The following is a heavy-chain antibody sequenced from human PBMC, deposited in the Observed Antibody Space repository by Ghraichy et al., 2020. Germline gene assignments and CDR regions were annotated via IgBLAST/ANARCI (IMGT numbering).Heavy chain of an antibody. Sequence: ASVKVSCKASGYTFTGYYMHWVRQAPGQGLEWMGRINPNSGGTNYAQKFQGRVTMTRDTSISTAYMELSRLRFDDTAVYYCARGVRQWLVLGPIDYWGQGTLVTVSS. J-gene: IGHJ4*02. D-gene: IGHD6-19*01. CDR3: ARGVRQWLVLGPIDY. V-gene: IGHV1-2*06. CDR2: INPNSGGT. CDR1: GYTFTGYY.